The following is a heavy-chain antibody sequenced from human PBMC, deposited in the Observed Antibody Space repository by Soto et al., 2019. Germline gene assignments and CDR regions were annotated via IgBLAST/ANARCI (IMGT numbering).Heavy chain of an antibody. CDR1: GYTFSSYG. Sequence: QVQLVQSGAEVKKPRASVKVSCKASGYTFSSYGISWVRQAPGQGLEWVGWVSAYNGNTNYAQKLQGRVTMTTDTSTTTAHMELRSLRSDDTAVYYCARDSGADYDVLTGYYPFDSWGQGTLVTVSS. J-gene: IGHJ4*02. CDR2: VSAYNGNT. V-gene: IGHV1-18*01. CDR3: ARDSGADYDVLTGYYPFDS. D-gene: IGHD3-9*01.